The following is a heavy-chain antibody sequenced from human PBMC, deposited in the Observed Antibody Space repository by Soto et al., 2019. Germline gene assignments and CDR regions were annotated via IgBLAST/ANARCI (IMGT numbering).Heavy chain of an antibody. V-gene: IGHV3-21*01. CDR3: ASGTSGSYDY. J-gene: IGHJ4*02. CDR1: GFTFSSYA. D-gene: IGHD1-26*01. Sequence: EVQMVESGGGLVKPGGSLRLSCAASGFTFSSYALNWVRQAPGKGLYWVSSISGGSTYIYYADSVKGRFTISRDNAKNLLYLLMSSRRVEDTAVYFCASGTSGSYDYWGQGTLVTVSS. CDR2: ISGGSTYI.